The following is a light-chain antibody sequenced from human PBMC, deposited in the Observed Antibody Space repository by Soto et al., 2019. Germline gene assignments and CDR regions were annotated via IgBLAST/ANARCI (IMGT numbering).Light chain of an antibody. V-gene: IGLV2-14*01. CDR3: SSYTSSSTPHVV. CDR1: SSDVGGYQY. Sequence: QSALTQSASVSGSPGQSITISCTGTSSDVGGYQYVSWYQQHPGKAPKLMIYEVSNRPSGVSNRFSGSKSGNTASLTISGLQAEDEADYYCSSYTSSSTPHVVFGGGTKVTVL. J-gene: IGLJ2*01. CDR2: EVS.